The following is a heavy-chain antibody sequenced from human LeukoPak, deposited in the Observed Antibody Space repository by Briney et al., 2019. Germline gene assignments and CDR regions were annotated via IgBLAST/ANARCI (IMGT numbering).Heavy chain of an antibody. D-gene: IGHD6-13*01. CDR1: GGSISSGSYY. V-gene: IGHV4-61*02. Sequence: SETLSLTCTVSGGSISSGSYYWSWIRQPAGKGLEWIGRIYTSGSTNYNPSLKSRVTISVDTSKNQFSLKLSSVTAADTAVYYCARGGAAAAPYYYYYMDVWGKGTTVTVSS. CDR2: IYTSGST. J-gene: IGHJ6*03. CDR3: ARGGAAAAPYYYYYMDV.